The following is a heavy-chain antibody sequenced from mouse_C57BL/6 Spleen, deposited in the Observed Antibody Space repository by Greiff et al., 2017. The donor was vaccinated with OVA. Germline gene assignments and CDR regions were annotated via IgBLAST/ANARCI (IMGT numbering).Heavy chain of an antibody. CDR1: GYAFSSSW. V-gene: IGHV1-82*01. CDR3: ARGGYYYGSSLDY. J-gene: IGHJ2*01. D-gene: IGHD1-1*01. Sequence: VQLQQSGPELVKPGASVKISCKASGYAFSSSWMNWVKQRPGKGLEWIGRIYPGDGDTNYNGKFKGKATLTADKSSSTAYMQLSSLTSEDSAVYFCARGGYYYGSSLDYWGQGTTLTVSS. CDR2: IYPGDGDT.